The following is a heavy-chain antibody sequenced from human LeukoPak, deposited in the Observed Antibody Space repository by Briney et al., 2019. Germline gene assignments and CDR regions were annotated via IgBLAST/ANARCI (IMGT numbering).Heavy chain of an antibody. CDR3: ARRIAAAAAPYYFDY. D-gene: IGHD6-13*01. CDR2: INSDGSST. V-gene: IGHV3-74*01. CDR1: GFTFSSYW. Sequence: GGSLRLSCAASGFTFSSYWMHWVRQAPGKGRLWVSRINSDGSSTSYADSVKGRFTISRDNAKNTLYLQMNSLRAEDTAVYYCARRIAAAAAPYYFDYWGQGTLVTASS. J-gene: IGHJ4*02.